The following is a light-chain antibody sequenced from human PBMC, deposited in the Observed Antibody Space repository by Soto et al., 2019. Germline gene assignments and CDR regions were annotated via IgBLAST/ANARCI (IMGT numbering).Light chain of an antibody. CDR1: QSISNY. J-gene: IGKJ3*01. CDR2: AAS. V-gene: IGKV1-39*01. Sequence: DIQMTQSPSSLSASVGDRVTITCRASQSISNYLNWYQQKPGKAPKLLIYAASSLQSGVPSRFSGSASRPDFALTISSLQPEDFPTYACHQSYTTLFTFGPEPNVDI. CDR3: HQSYTTLFT.